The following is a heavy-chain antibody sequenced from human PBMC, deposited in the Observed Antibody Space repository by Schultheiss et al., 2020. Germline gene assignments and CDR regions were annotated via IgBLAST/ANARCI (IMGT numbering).Heavy chain of an antibody. J-gene: IGHJ6*02. D-gene: IGHD6-13*01. CDR1: GFTFSSYS. Sequence: GGSLRLSCAASGFTFSSYSMNWVRQAPGKGLEWVSSISSSSSYIYYADSVKGRFTISRDNAKNTLYLQMNSLRAEDTAVYYCARDRYSSSWYGLIADYYYYYGMDVWGQGTTVTGS. CDR3: ARDRYSSSWYGLIADYYYYYGMDV. V-gene: IGHV3-21*01. CDR2: ISSSSSYI.